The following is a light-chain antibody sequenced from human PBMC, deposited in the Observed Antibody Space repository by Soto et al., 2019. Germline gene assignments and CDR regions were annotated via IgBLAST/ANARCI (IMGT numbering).Light chain of an antibody. Sequence: QSVLTQPASVSGSPGQSITISCTGTSSGVGGYNYVSWYQQHPGKAPKLMIYDVSNRPSGVSNRFSGSKSGNTASLTISGLQAEDEADYYCSSYTSTRTLVFGGGTKVTVL. CDR2: DVS. J-gene: IGLJ2*01. V-gene: IGLV2-14*01. CDR3: SSYTSTRTLV. CDR1: SSGVGGYNY.